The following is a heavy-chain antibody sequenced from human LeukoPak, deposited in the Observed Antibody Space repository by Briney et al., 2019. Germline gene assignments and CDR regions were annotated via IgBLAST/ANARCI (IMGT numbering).Heavy chain of an antibody. V-gene: IGHV3-30*04. CDR1: GFTFSSYA. CDR2: ISYDGRDK. CDR3: ARDSDPIDPLNWFDP. Sequence: GGSLRLSCAASGFTFSSYAMNWVRQAPGKGLEWVAIISYDGRDKYYADSVKGQFTISRDNSKKTLYLQMNSLRPGDTAVYYCARDSDPIDPLNWFDPWGQGTLVTVSS. J-gene: IGHJ5*02.